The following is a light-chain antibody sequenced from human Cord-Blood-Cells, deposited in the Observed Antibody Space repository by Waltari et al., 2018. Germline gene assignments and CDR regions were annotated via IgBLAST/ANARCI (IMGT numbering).Light chain of an antibody. J-gene: IGLJ1*01. CDR3: SSYTSSSTYV. V-gene: IGLV2-14*01. CDR2: DVS. CDR1: SSDVGGYHY. Sequence: QSALTQPASVSGSPGQSITISCTGTSSDVGGYHYFSWYQQHPGKAPKLMIYDVSKRPSGVSNRFSGSKSGNTASLTISGLQAEDEADYYCSSYTSSSTYVFGTGTKVTVL.